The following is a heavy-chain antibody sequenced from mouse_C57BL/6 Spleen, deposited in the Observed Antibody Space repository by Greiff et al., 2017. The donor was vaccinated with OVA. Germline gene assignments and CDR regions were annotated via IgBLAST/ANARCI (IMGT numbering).Heavy chain of an antibody. CDR2: IYPGSGST. J-gene: IGHJ2*01. CDR1: GYTFTSYW. Sequence: QVQLKQPGAELVKPGASVKMSCKASGYTFTSYWITWVKQRPGQGLEWIGDIYPGSGSTNYNEKFKSKATLTVDTSSSTAYMQLSSLTSEDSAVYYCARSGSSPRYFDYWGQGTTLTVSS. D-gene: IGHD1-1*01. V-gene: IGHV1-55*01. CDR3: ARSGSSPRYFDY.